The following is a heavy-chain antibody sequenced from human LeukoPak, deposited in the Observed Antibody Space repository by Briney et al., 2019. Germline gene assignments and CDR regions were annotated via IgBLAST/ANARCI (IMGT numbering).Heavy chain of an antibody. V-gene: IGHV4-4*07. CDR2: IYTSGST. CDR3: TRDTGTTGEVKFDP. Sequence: SETLSLTCTVSGNSFGDYYWSWIRQPAGKGPEWIGRIYTSGSTTYNPSLKSRVTMSVDTSKSQFSLNLMSVTAADTAVYYCTRDTGTTGEVKFDPWGQGTLVTVSS. CDR1: GNSFGDYY. D-gene: IGHD4-17*01. J-gene: IGHJ5*02.